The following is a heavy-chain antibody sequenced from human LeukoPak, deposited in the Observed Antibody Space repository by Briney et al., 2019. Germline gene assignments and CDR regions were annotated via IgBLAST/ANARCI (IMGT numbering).Heavy chain of an antibody. CDR3: ARGGSWSHYFDY. D-gene: IGHD6-13*01. CDR1: GFTFSSYN. J-gene: IGHJ4*02. CDR2: ITSGSSYI. Sequence: GGSLRLSCAASGFTFSSYNMNWVRQAPGKGLEWVSSITSGSSYIYYADSVKGRFTISRDNAKNSLYLQMNSLRAEDTAAYYCARGGSWSHYFDYWGQGTLVTVSS. V-gene: IGHV3-21*01.